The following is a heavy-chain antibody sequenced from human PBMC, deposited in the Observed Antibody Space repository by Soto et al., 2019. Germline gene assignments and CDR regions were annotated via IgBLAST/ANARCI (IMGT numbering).Heavy chain of an antibody. D-gene: IGHD1-26*01. Sequence: EVQLVESGGGLVQPGGSLRLSCAASGFTFDNYEMNWVRQAQGKGLEWLSYISSSGSVTYYADSVKGRFTISRDNANYSLFRQMNSLRAEDTAVYYCAKEATNINNFDYWGQGTLVTVSS. CDR2: ISSSGSVT. V-gene: IGHV3-48*03. J-gene: IGHJ4*02. CDR3: AKEATNINNFDY. CDR1: GFTFDNYE.